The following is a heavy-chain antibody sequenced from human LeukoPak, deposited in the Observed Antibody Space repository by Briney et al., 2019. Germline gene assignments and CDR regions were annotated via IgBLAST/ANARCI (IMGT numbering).Heavy chain of an antibody. CDR1: GYTFTSYG. J-gene: IGHJ4*02. CDR3: ARATGYSSGWGLYYFDY. V-gene: IGHV1-69*13. D-gene: IGHD6-19*01. Sequence: SVKVSCKASGYTFTSYGISWVRQAPGQGLEWMGGIIPIFGTANYAQKFQGRVTITADESTSTAYMELSSLRSEDTAVYYCARATGYSSGWGLYYFDYWGQGTLVTVSS. CDR2: IIPIFGTA.